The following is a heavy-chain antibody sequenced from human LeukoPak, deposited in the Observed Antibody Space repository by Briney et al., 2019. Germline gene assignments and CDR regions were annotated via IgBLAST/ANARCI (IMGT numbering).Heavy chain of an antibody. CDR2: INQSGST. CDR3: AGTNSGSYPKGDWFDP. CDR1: GGSFSGYY. D-gene: IGHD3-10*01. J-gene: IGHJ5*02. Sequence: SETLSLTCAVYGGSFSGYYWSWIRQPPGKGLEWIGEINQSGSTNYNPSLKSRVTISEDTSKNQFSLKLSSVTAADTAVFYCAGTNSGSYPKGDWFDPWGQGTLVTVSS. V-gene: IGHV4-34*01.